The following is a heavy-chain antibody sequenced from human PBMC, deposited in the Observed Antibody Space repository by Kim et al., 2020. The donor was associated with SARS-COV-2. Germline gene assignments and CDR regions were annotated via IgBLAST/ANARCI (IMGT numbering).Heavy chain of an antibody. Sequence: GGSLRLSCAASGFTFSSYEMNWVRQAPGKGLEWVSYISSSGSTIYYADSVKGRFTISRDNAKNSLYLQMNSLRAEDTAVYYCARDSGGLAVAGPYYYGMDVWGQGTTVTVSS. CDR3: ARDSGGLAVAGPYYYGMDV. CDR2: ISSSGSTI. V-gene: IGHV3-48*03. D-gene: IGHD6-19*01. J-gene: IGHJ6*02. CDR1: GFTFSSYE.